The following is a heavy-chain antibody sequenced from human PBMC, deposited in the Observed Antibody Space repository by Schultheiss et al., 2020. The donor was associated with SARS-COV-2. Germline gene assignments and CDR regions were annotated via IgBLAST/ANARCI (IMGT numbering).Heavy chain of an antibody. CDR1: GGSISSSNW. CDR2: IYHSGST. Sequence: SETLSLTCAVSGGSISSSNWWSWVRQPPGKGLEWIGEIYHSGSTNYNPSLKSRVTISADTSKNQFSLKLRSVTATDTAVYYCASTSDIVVAVATAWGQGTLVTVSS. J-gene: IGHJ1*01. V-gene: IGHV4-4*02. D-gene: IGHD2-15*01. CDR3: ASTSDIVVAVATA.